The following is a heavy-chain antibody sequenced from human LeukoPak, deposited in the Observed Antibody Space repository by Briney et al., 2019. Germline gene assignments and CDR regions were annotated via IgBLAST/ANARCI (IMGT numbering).Heavy chain of an antibody. CDR1: GVTFGNNW. CDR2: INSDGGGA. CDR3: ARDVPHNWFDT. Sequence: PAGSLRLSCAASGVTFGNNWRRWVRQGPGKGLEWISRINSDGGGANYADSVKGRFTVSRDNAKNTLYLQMNSLRAEDTAVYYCARDVPHNWFDTWGQGTLVTVSS. J-gene: IGHJ5*02. V-gene: IGHV3-74*01.